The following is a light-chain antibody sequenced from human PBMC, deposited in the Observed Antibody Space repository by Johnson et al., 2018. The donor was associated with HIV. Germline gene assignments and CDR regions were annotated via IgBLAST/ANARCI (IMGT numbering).Light chain of an antibody. J-gene: IGLJ1*01. CDR1: SSNIGSNY. V-gene: IGLV1-51*02. CDR3: GAWHSSLSGCLYL. Sequence: QSILTQPPSVSAAPGQNVNISCSGGSSNIGSNYVSWYQQFPGTTPKLLIYANNKRPSGIPDRFSGSKSGTSVTLDITGLQTGDEADYYCGAWHSSLSGCLYLFGTGTKVTVL. CDR2: ANN.